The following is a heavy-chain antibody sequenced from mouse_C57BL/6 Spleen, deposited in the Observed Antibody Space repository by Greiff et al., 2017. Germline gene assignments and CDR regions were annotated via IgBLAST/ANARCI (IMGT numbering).Heavy chain of an antibody. J-gene: IGHJ1*03. CDR2: IYPSDSET. V-gene: IGHV1-61*01. CDR1: GYTFTSYW. CDR3: ARNDYDWYFDV. Sequence: VQLQQPGAELVRPGSSVKLSCKASGYTFTSYWMDWVKQRPGQGLEWIGNIYPSDSETHYNQKFKDKATLTVEKSSSTAYMQLSSLTSEDSAVYYCARNDYDWYFDVWGTGTTVTVSS. D-gene: IGHD2-4*01.